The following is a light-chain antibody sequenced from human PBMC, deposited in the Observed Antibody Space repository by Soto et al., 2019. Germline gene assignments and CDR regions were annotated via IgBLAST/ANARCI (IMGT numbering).Light chain of an antibody. CDR1: QSISNS. CDR2: AAS. V-gene: IGKV1-39*01. J-gene: IGKJ2*01. CDR3: QQSFNSPMFT. Sequence: DIQLTQSPSSLSASVGDRVPIPCQSSQSISNSFKWYQQKPGMAPKLLIYAASTLGYGVPSRFSGSGSSTHFTLTISSLQPDDFATYYCQQSFNSPMFTFGQGTKVDIK.